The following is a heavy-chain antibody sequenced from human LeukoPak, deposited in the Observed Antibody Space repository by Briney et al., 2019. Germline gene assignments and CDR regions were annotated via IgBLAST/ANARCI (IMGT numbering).Heavy chain of an antibody. CDR3: AKDSREFDY. CDR2: ISGSGGST. Sequence: PGGSLRLSCAASGLTFTSYAMSWVRQAPGKGLEWVPVISGSGGSTYYADSVKGRFTISRDNSKNTLYLQMESLRADDTAVYYCAKDSREFDYWGQGTLVTVSP. V-gene: IGHV3-23*01. CDR1: GLTFTSYA. J-gene: IGHJ4*02.